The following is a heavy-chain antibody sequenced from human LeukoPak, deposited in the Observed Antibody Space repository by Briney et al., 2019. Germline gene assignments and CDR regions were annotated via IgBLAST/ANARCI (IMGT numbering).Heavy chain of an antibody. CDR1: GFTFSSYD. D-gene: IGHD1-26*01. J-gene: IGHJ4*02. Sequence: GGSLRLSCAGSGFTFSSYDMNWVRQTPGKGLEWVSAISGSGGSTYYADSVKGRFTISRDNSKNTLYLQMNSLRAEDTAVYYCAKDRVGIVGAPTAFDYWGQGTLVTVSS. CDR2: ISGSGGST. V-gene: IGHV3-23*01. CDR3: AKDRVGIVGAPTAFDY.